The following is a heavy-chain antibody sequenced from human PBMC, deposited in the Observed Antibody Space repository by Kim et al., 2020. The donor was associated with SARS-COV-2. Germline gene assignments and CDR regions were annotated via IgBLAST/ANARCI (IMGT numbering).Heavy chain of an antibody. V-gene: IGHV3-23*01. CDR3: AKAFTASSGWTVGFDY. J-gene: IGHJ4*02. Sequence: SVTGRFTISRDNSKTTLYLQMNSLRAEDTAVYYCAKAFTASSGWTVGFDYWGQGTLVTVSS. D-gene: IGHD6-19*01.